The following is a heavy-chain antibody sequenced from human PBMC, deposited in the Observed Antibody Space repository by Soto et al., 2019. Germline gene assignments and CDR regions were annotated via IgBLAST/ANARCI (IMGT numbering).Heavy chain of an antibody. J-gene: IGHJ4*02. CDR1: GYTFTNYW. CDR3: ERRGETALDY. V-gene: IGHV5-51*01. Sequence: PGESLKISCKASGYTFTNYWIGWVRQMPGKGLEWMGIIYPGDSDTRFSPSFQGQVTMSADKSITTAYLQWSSLKASDSAMYYCERRGETALDYWGQGTLVTVSS. CDR2: IYPGDSDT. D-gene: IGHD2-21*02.